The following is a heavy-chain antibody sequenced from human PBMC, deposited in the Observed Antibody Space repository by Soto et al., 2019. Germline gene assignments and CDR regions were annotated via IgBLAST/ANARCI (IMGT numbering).Heavy chain of an antibody. CDR2: ISSSGSYT. D-gene: IGHD6-19*01. V-gene: IGHV3-11*06. CDR1: GFTFGDYY. Sequence: GGSLRLSCAASGFTFGDYYMAWIRQAPGKGLEWLSYISSSGSYTNYADSVKARFTISRDNAEKSLYLLINSLTVEDTAVYYCARRHLSAWYNDYWGQGALVTVSS. CDR3: ARRHLSAWYNDY. J-gene: IGHJ4*02.